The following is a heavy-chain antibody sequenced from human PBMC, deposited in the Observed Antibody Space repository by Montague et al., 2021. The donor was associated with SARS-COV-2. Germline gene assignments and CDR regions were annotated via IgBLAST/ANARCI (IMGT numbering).Heavy chain of an antibody. J-gene: IGHJ6*02. D-gene: IGHD5-12*01. CDR1: GYSFTSYW. V-gene: IGHV5-51*03. CDR3: VRLGGLRDYYDYGMDV. CDR2: IYPGDSET. Sequence: QSGAEVKKPGESLQISCKGSGYSFTSYWIGWVRQIPGKGLEWMGIIYPGDSETRYSPSFQGQVTISADKSISTAYLQWSSLKASDTAMYYCVRLGGLRDYYDYGMDVWGQGTTVTVSS.